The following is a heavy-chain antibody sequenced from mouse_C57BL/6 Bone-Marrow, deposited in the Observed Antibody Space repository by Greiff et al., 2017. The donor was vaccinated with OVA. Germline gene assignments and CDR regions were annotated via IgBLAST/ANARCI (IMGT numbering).Heavy chain of an antibody. V-gene: IGHV14-2*01. CDR2: IDPEDGET. CDR1: GGESKDYD. D-gene: IGHD2-1*01. CDR3: ATRGNYRYWYFDV. J-gene: IGHJ1*03. Sequence: VQLQQSGAELVKPGASVKVVGTAAGGESKDYDLHFVKHLTEQGLHRIGRIDPEDGETKYAPKFQGKATITADTSSNTAYLQLSSLTSEDTAVYYCATRGNYRYWYFDVWGTGTTVTVSS.